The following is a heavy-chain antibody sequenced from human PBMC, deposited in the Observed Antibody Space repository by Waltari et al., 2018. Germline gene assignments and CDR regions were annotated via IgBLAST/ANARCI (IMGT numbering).Heavy chain of an antibody. CDR2: IYYSGST. D-gene: IGHD2-2*01. V-gene: IGHV4-39*07. J-gene: IGHJ4*02. Sequence: QLQLQESGPGLVKPSETLSLTCTVSGGSISSSSYYWGWLRQPPGKGLEWIGSIYYSGSTYYNPSLKSRVTISVDTSKNQFSLKLSSVTAADTAVYYCARLNQQADYWGQGTLVTVSS. CDR3: ARLNQQADY. CDR1: GGSISSSSYY.